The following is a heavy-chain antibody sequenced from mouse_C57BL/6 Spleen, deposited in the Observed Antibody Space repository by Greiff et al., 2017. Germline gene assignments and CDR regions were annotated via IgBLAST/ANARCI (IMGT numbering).Heavy chain of an antibody. CDR2: ISSGGDYI. CDR3: TREGLNWDEEYYYAMDY. CDR1: GFTFSSYA. V-gene: IGHV5-9-1*02. Sequence: EVQGVESGEGLVKPGGSLKLSCAASGFTFSSYAMSWVRQTPEKRLEWVAYISSGGDYIYYADTVKGRFTISRDNARNTLYLQMSSLKSEDTAMYYCTREGLNWDEEYYYAMDYWGQGTSVTVSS. J-gene: IGHJ4*01. D-gene: IGHD4-1*01.